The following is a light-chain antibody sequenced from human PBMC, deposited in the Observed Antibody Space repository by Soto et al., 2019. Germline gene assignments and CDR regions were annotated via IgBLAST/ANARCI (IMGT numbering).Light chain of an antibody. V-gene: IGLV1-40*01. Sequence: QSVLTQPPSVSGAPGQRVTISCTGSSSNIGAGYDVHWYQQLPGRAPKLLIYGNSNRPSGVPDRFSGSKSGTSASLAITGLLAEDEADYYCQSYDSSLSGHVVFGGGTQLTVL. CDR1: SSNIGAGYD. CDR2: GNS. CDR3: QSYDSSLSGHVV. J-gene: IGLJ2*01.